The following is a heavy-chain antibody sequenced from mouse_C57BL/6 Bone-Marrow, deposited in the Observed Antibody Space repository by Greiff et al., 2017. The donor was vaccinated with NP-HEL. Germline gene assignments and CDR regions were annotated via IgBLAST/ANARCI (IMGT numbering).Heavy chain of an antibody. CDR3: ARMSYGSSFYYYAMDY. D-gene: IGHD1-1*01. CDR1: GYTFTDYN. CDR2: INPNNGGT. J-gene: IGHJ4*01. Sequence: DVQLQESGPELVKPGASVKIPCKASGYTFTDYNMDWVKQSHGKSLEWIGDINPNNGGTIYNQKFKGKATLTVDKSSSTAYMELRSLTSEDTAVYYCARMSYGSSFYYYAMDYWGQGTSVTVSS. V-gene: IGHV1-18*01.